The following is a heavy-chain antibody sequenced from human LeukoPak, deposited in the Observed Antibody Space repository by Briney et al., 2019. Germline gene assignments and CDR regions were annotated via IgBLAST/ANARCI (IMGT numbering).Heavy chain of an antibody. Sequence: GGSLRLSCAASGFTSSSYSMNWVRQAPGKGLEWVSSISSSSSYIYYADSVKGRFTISRDNAKNSLYLQMNSLRAEDTAVYYCAREAGLSGVYYFDFWGQGTLVTVSS. V-gene: IGHV3-21*01. J-gene: IGHJ4*02. CDR2: ISSSSSYI. CDR1: GFTSSSYS. CDR3: AREAGLSGVYYFDF. D-gene: IGHD3-16*02.